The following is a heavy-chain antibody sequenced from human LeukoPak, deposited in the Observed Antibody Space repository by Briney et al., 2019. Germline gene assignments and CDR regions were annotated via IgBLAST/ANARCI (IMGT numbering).Heavy chain of an antibody. D-gene: IGHD1-14*01. Sequence: GRSLRLSCAASGFTFSSYAMHWVRQAPGKGLEWVAVISYDGSNKYYADSVKGRFTISRDNSKNTLYLQMNSLRAEDTAVYYCARGGGTIIDYWGQGTLVTVSS. CDR1: GFTFSSYA. CDR3: ARGGGTIIDY. V-gene: IGHV3-30-3*01. J-gene: IGHJ4*02. CDR2: ISYDGSNK.